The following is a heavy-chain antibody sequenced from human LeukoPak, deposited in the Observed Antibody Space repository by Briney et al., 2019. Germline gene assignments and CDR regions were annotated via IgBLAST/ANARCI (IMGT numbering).Heavy chain of an antibody. V-gene: IGHV3-21*06. D-gene: IGHD5-12*01. CDR2: ISSSGSYM. Sequence: KTGGSLSLSCAASGFTFSGYTLNWVRQAPGKGLEWVSSISSSGSYMYYADSVKGRFTISRDNAKNSLYLQMNSLRAEDTAVYYCARAGYSGYVYLFDYWGQGALVTVSS. CDR1: GFTFSGYT. J-gene: IGHJ4*02. CDR3: ARAGYSGYVYLFDY.